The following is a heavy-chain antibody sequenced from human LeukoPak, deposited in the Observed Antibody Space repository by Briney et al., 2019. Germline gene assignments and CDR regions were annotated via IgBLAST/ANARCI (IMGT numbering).Heavy chain of an antibody. Sequence: SETLSLTCAVYGGSFSGYYWSWIRQPPGKGLEWIGEINHSGSTNYNPSLKSRVTISVDTSKNQFSLKLSSVTAADTAAYYCARGPRIAVAGTLRYWGQGTLVTVSS. J-gene: IGHJ4*02. V-gene: IGHV4-34*01. D-gene: IGHD6-19*01. CDR2: INHSGST. CDR1: GGSFSGYY. CDR3: ARGPRIAVAGTLRY.